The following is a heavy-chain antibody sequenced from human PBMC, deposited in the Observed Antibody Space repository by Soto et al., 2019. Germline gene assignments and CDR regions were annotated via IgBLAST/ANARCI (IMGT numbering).Heavy chain of an antibody. CDR2: ISAYNGNT. V-gene: IGHV1-18*01. CDR1: GYTFTSYG. Sequence: QVQLVQSGAEMKKPGASVKVSCKASGYTFTSYGISWVRQAPGQGLEWMGLISAYNGNTNYAQKLQGRVTMTTDTSTSPAYMELRSLRSDETAVYYCASSLLVGYGLEGESDWGQGTLVTVSS. D-gene: IGHD5-18*01. CDR3: ASSLLVGYGLEGESD. J-gene: IGHJ4*02.